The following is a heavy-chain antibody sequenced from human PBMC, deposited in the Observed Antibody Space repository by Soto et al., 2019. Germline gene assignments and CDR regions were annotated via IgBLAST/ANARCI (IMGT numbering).Heavy chain of an antibody. J-gene: IGHJ3*01. D-gene: IGHD1-26*01. Sequence: VQMVQSGAEVKEPGSSVKVSCTNSGDTFSHYVMSWVRQAPGQGLEWMGSLAPISGSPNYAERFEGRLTISADAGTSTMYMELRSLKYDDTAVYYCARMGVGSKRWGQGTMVTVSS. CDR3: ARMGVGSKR. CDR2: LAPISGSP. V-gene: IGHV1-69*18. CDR1: GDTFSHYV.